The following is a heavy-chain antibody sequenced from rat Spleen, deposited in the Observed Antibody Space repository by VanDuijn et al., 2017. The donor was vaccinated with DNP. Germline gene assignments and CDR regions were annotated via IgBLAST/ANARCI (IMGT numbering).Heavy chain of an antibody. J-gene: IGHJ3*01. D-gene: IGHD1-8*01. Sequence: EVQLVESGGGSVQPGRSLKLSCAASGFTFSNYDMAWVRQAPTKGLEWVASISTSGGSTYYRDSVKGRFTISRDNAKSSLYLQMDSLRSEDTATYYCTTHGYYNSDWFAYWGQGTLVTVSS. CDR3: TTHGYYNSDWFAY. CDR2: ISTSGGST. V-gene: IGHV5-27*01. CDR1: GFTFSNYD.